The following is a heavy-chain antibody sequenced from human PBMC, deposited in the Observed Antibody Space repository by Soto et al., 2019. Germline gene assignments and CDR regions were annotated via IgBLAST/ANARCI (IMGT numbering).Heavy chain of an antibody. D-gene: IGHD4-17*01. Sequence: SETLSLTCTVSGASISSNGYYWGWIRQPPGKGLEWIGTIYYSGITYYTPSLKSRVTISVDTSKSQFSLKLSSVTAADTAVYYCARFVSDYGDYVADYWGQGTLVTVSS. CDR3: ARFVSDYGDYVADY. CDR2: IYYSGIT. J-gene: IGHJ4*02. V-gene: IGHV4-39*01. CDR1: GASISSNGYY.